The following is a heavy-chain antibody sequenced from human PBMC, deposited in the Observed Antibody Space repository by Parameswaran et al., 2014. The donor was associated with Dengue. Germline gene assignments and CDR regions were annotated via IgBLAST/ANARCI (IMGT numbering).Heavy chain of an antibody. J-gene: IGHJ4*02. CDR2: IYYSGST. CDR1: GGSISSSSYY. V-gene: IGHV4-39*01. Sequence: GSLRLSCTVSGGSISSSSYYWGWIRQPPGKGLEWIGSIYYSGSTYYNPSLKSRVTISVDTSKNQFSLKLSSVTAADTAVYYCATTTHGSGSYFRVWGQGTLVTVSS. CDR3: ATTTHGSGSYFRV. D-gene: IGHD3-10*01.